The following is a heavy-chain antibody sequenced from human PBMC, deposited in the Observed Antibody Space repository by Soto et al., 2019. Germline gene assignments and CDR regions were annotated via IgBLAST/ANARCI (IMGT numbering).Heavy chain of an antibody. CDR1: GDSISSYY. V-gene: IGHV4-59*08. J-gene: IGHJ4*02. CDR3: ARAVRGSYYDS. Sequence: SETLSVTCTVAGDSISSYYWSWIRQPPGTGLEWIGCIYYAGSTNYNPSLKSRLSISVDTSKNQFSLKLSSVTAADTAVYYCARAVRGSYYDSWGQGTLVTVSS. D-gene: IGHD1-26*01. CDR2: IYYAGST.